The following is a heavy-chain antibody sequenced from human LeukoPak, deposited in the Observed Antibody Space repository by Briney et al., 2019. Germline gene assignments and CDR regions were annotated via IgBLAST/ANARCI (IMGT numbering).Heavy chain of an antibody. Sequence: PSETLSLTCSVSGDSISHGTYYWSWIRQPAGQGLEWLVRIYTTGVTNSNPSLKTRVTISVDTSLNQFSLNLTSVTAADTAVYYCAREFLASRRNWVDPWGQGTLVTVSS. CDR2: IYTTGVT. CDR1: GDSISHGTYY. D-gene: IGHD6-6*01. J-gene: IGHJ5*02. CDR3: AREFLASRRNWVDP. V-gene: IGHV4-61*02.